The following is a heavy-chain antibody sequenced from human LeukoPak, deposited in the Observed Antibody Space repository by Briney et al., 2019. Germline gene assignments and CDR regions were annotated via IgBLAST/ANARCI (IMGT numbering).Heavy chain of an antibody. CDR2: ISSSSSYI. J-gene: IGHJ4*02. Sequence: PGGSLRLSCAASGFTFSSYSMNWVRQAPGKGLEWVSSISSSSSYIYYADSVKGRFTISRHNSKNTLYLQMNSLSAEDTAVYYCARALPLSPEAYMVLMVYAPDYWGQGTLVTVSS. V-gene: IGHV3-21*01. CDR3: ARALPLSPEAYMVLMVYAPDY. CDR1: GFTFSSYS. D-gene: IGHD2-8*01.